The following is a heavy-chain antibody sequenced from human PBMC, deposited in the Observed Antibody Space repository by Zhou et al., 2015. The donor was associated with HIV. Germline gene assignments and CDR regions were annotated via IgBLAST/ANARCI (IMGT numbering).Heavy chain of an antibody. D-gene: IGHD3-22*01. Sequence: QVQLVQSGTEMKKPGSSVKVSCKASGDTFNNFGISWVRQAPGQGLERMGGIIPMFGTTNYTEKFRGRLTIAADKSTTTVYMQLLRLTFEDTAIIYCARSFYDRDGYYPDFWGQGTLVTVSS. V-gene: IGHV1-69*06. J-gene: IGHJ4*02. CDR3: ARSFYDRDGYYPDF. CDR2: IIPMFGTT. CDR1: GDTFNNFG.